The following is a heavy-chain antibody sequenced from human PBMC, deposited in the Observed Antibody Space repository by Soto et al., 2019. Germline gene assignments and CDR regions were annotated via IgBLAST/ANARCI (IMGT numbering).Heavy chain of an antibody. V-gene: IGHV1-69*13. Sequence: SVKVSCKASGGTFSSYAISWVRQAPGQGLEWMGGIIPIFGTANYAQKFQGRVTITADESTSTAYMELSSLRSEDTAVYYCARSAAGSVDGYNFPFDYWGQGSLVIVSS. D-gene: IGHD5-18*01. CDR1: GGTFSSYA. J-gene: IGHJ4*02. CDR3: ARSAAGSVDGYNFPFDY. CDR2: IIPIFGTA.